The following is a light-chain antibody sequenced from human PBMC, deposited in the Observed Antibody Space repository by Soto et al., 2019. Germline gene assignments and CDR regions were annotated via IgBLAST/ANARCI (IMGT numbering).Light chain of an antibody. CDR1: QRVSSN. CDR2: GAS. Sequence: EIVMTQSPATLSVSPGERVILSCRASQRVSSNFAWYRQTPGQAPTLLIYGASTRATGIPARISGSGSGTEITLTISSLQSEDFAVYYCQQYNNWPYTFGQGTKLEIK. CDR3: QQYNNWPYT. V-gene: IGKV3-15*01. J-gene: IGKJ2*01.